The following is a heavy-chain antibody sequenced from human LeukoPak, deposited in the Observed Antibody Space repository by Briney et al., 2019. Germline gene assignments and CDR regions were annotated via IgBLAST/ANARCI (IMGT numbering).Heavy chain of an antibody. CDR3: ADSGAVADPQDMDFQH. CDR1: GFTFSSYG. J-gene: IGHJ1*01. Sequence: GGSLRLSCAASGFTFSSYGMHWVRQAPGKGLEWVAFIRHDGSNKYYADSVKGRFTISRDNSKNTLYLQMNSLRAEDTAVYYCADSGAVADPQDMDFQHWGQGTLVTVSS. V-gene: IGHV3-30*02. D-gene: IGHD6-19*01. CDR2: IRHDGSNK.